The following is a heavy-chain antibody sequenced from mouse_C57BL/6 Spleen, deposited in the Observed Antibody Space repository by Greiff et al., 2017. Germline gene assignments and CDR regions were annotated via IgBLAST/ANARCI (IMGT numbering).Heavy chain of an antibody. J-gene: IGHJ4*01. V-gene: IGHV1-55*01. CDR3: ARWAYGYDGYLSMDY. CDR1: GYTFTSYW. Sequence: QVQLQQSGAELVKPGASVKMSCKASGYTFTSYWITWVKQRPGQGLEWIGDIYPGSGSTNYNEKFKSKATLTVDTSSSTAYMQLSSLTSEDSAVYYCARWAYGYDGYLSMDYWGQGTSVTVSS. D-gene: IGHD2-2*01. CDR2: IYPGSGST.